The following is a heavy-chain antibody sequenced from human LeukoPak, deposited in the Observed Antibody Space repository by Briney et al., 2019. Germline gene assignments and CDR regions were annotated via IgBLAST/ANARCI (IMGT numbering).Heavy chain of an antibody. CDR3: ARDPRVGYCSGNRCHVGYTHFDP. CDR1: GFTFSNHW. J-gene: IGHJ5*02. Sequence: GGSLRLSCAASGFTFSNHWMNWVRHAPGEGLGWAANIKQHGSDKDYVASVKGPFTISRDNANNLLYLQMSNLRAEDTAVYYCARDPRVGYCSGNRCHVGYTHFDPWGQGTLVTVSS. D-gene: IGHD2-2*01. V-gene: IGHV3-7*01. CDR2: IKQHGSDK.